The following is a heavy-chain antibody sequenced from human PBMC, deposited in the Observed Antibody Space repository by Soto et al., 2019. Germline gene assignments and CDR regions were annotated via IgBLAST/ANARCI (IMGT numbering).Heavy chain of an antibody. V-gene: IGHV4-34*01. CDR1: GGSFSGYY. CDR3: ARTSRFEY. D-gene: IGHD6-6*01. Sequence: QVQLQQWGAGLLKPSETLSLTCAVYGGSFSGYYWSWIRQTPGKGLEWSGEINHSGRTNYNPPLKSRVTISVDTSKNQFSLKLSSVTAADTAVYYCARTSRFEYWGQGTLVTVSS. J-gene: IGHJ4*02. CDR2: INHSGRT.